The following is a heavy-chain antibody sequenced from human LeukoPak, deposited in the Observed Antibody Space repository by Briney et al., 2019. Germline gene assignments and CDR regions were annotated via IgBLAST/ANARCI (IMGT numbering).Heavy chain of an antibody. CDR3: ASGPVRGVIMHDLYDY. CDR2: IIPIFGTA. J-gene: IGHJ4*02. V-gene: IGHV1-69*06. D-gene: IGHD3-10*01. CDR1: GGTFSSYA. Sequence: SVKVSCKASGGTFSSYAISWVRQAPGQGLEWMGGIIPIFGTANYAQKFQGRVTITADKSTSTASMELSSLRSEDTAVYYCASGPVRGVIMHDLYDYWGQGTLVTVSS.